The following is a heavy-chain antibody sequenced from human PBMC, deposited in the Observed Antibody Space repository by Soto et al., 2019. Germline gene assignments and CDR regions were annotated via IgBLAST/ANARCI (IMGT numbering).Heavy chain of an antibody. D-gene: IGHD2-2*01. V-gene: IGHV1-69*13. CDR2: IIPIFGTA. CDR3: AREEGGNSSLPYYYYGMDV. Sequence: ASVKVSCKASGGTFSSYAISWVRQAPGQGLEWMGGIIPIFGTANYAQKFQGRVTITADESTSTAYMELSSLRSEDTAVYYCAREEGGNSSLPYYYYGMDVWGQGTTVTVSS. J-gene: IGHJ6*02. CDR1: GGTFSSYA.